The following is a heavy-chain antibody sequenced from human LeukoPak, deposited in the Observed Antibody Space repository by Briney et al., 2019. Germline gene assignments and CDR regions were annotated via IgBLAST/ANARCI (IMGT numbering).Heavy chain of an antibody. CDR2: ISSSSNTI. V-gene: IGHV3-48*04. CDR1: GFTFSSYA. J-gene: IGHJ4*02. CDR3: ARVGDNYNEYVDY. Sequence: GGSLRLSCAASGFTFSSYAMSWVRQAPGKGLEWVSYISSSSNTIYYADSVKGRFTISRDNAKNSLYLQMNSLRAEDTSVYYCARVGDNYNEYVDYWGQGSLVTVSS. D-gene: IGHD4/OR15-4a*01.